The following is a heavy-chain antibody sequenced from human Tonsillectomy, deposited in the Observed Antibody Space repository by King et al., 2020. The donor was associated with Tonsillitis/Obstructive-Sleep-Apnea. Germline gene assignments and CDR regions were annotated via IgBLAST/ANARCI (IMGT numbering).Heavy chain of an antibody. Sequence: VQLVESGGGLVQPGRSLRLSCAASGFTFDDYAMHWVRRAPGKGLEWVSSISWNSGTTGYAESVKGRFTISRDNARNSLYLQMNILRPEDTALYYCAKDRGYSRSSTRAVADDAFDVWGPGTMVTVPS. CDR1: GFTFDDYA. V-gene: IGHV3-9*01. CDR3: AKDRGYSRSSTRAVADDAFDV. J-gene: IGHJ3*01. D-gene: IGHD6-6*01. CDR2: ISWNSGTT.